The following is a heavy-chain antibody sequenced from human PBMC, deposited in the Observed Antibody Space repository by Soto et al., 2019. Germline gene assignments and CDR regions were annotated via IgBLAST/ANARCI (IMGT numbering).Heavy chain of an antibody. D-gene: IGHD1-26*01. CDR1: GFTVSSNY. V-gene: IGHV3-66*01. CDR3: ARDPGRSYGPD. J-gene: IGHJ4*02. Sequence: EVQLVESGGGLVQPGGSLRLSCAASGFTVSSNYMSWVRQAPGKGLEWVSVIYSGGSTYYADSVKGRFTFSRDNSKNTLYLQMNSLRAEDTAVYYCARDPGRSYGPDWGQGTLVTVSS. CDR2: IYSGGST.